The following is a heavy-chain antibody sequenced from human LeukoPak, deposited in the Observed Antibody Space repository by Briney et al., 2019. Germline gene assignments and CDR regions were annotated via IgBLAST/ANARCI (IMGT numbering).Heavy chain of an antibody. CDR1: GGTFISYA. J-gene: IGHJ5*02. V-gene: IGHV1-69*13. D-gene: IGHD5-24*01. Sequence: GASVKVSCTASGGTFISYAISWVRQAPGQGLEWMGGIIPIFGAANYAQKFQGRVTITADESTSTAYMELSSLRSEDTAVYYCARDYNINWFDPWGQGTLVTVSS. CDR2: IIPIFGAA. CDR3: ARDYNINWFDP.